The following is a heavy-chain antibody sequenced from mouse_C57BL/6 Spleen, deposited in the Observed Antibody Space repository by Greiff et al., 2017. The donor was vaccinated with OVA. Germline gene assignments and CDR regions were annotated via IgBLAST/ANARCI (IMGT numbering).Heavy chain of an antibody. CDR3: TTVRDESY. D-gene: IGHD3-2*02. J-gene: IGHJ3*01. CDR1: GFTFSSYA. V-gene: IGHV5-9-1*02. Sequence: EVKLVESGAGLVKPGGSLKLSCAASGFTFSSYAMSWVRQTPEKRLEWVAYISRGGDYIYYADTVKGRFTISRDKSRNTLYLQMSRLKAEDTAMYYCTTVRDESYWGQGTLVTVSA. CDR2: ISRGGDYI.